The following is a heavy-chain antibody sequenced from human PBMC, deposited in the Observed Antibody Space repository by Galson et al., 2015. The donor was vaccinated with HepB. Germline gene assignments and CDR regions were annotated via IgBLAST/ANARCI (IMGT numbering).Heavy chain of an antibody. D-gene: IGHD6-13*01. CDR3: ARDYASSWYFNHYYGMDV. J-gene: IGHJ6*02. CDR2: ISYDGSIK. V-gene: IGHV3-30*04. CDR1: GFTFSSYA. Sequence: SLRLSCAASGFTFSSYAMHWVRQAPGKGLEWVAVISYDGSIKYYADSVKGRFTISRDNSKNTLYLQMNSLRAEDTAVYYCARDYASSWYFNHYYGMDVWGQGTTVTVSS.